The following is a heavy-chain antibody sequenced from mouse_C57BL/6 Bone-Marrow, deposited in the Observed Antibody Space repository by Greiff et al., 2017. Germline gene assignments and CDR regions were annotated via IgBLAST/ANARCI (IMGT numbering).Heavy chain of an antibody. D-gene: IGHD1-1*01. V-gene: IGHV1-64*01. CDR3: ARPLYDGSSSWFAY. CDR2: IHPNSGST. J-gene: IGHJ3*01. CDR1: GYTFTSYW. Sequence: QVHVKQPGAELVKPGASVKLSCKASGYTFTSYWMHWVKQRPGQGLEWIGMIHPNSGSTNYNEKFKSKATLTVDKSSRTAYMQLSSLTSEDSAVYYCARPLYDGSSSWFAYWGQGTLVTVSA.